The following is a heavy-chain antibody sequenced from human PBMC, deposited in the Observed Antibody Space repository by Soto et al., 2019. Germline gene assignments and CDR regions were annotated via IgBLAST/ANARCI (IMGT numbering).Heavy chain of an antibody. D-gene: IGHD3-22*01. Sequence: VASVKVSCKASGGTFSSYAISWVRQAPGQGLEWMGGIIPIFGTANYAQKFQGRVTITADKSTSTAYMELSSLRSEDTAVYYCASGEYYDSSGYYYGGYFQHWGQGTLVTVSS. V-gene: IGHV1-69*06. CDR2: IIPIFGTA. CDR3: ASGEYYDSSGYYYGGYFQH. J-gene: IGHJ1*01. CDR1: GGTFSSYA.